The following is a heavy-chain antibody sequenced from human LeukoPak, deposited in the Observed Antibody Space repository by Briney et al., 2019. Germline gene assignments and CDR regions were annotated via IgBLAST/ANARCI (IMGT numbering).Heavy chain of an antibody. J-gene: IGHJ5*02. CDR1: GYAFTSYD. D-gene: IGHD3-10*01. CDR3: ARGGQHNHYGSGSSNWFDP. CDR2: MNPNSGNT. V-gene: IGHV1-8*01. Sequence: ASVKVSCKASGYAFTSYDTNWVRQATGQGLEWMGWMNPNSGNTGYAQKFQGRVTMTRNTSISTAYMELSSLRSEDTAVYYCARGGQHNHYGSGSSNWFDPWGQGTLVTVSS.